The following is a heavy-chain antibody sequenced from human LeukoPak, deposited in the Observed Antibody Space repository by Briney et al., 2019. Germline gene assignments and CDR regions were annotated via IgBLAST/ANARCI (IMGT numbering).Heavy chain of an antibody. V-gene: IGHV5-51*01. J-gene: IGHJ4*02. D-gene: IGHD5-18*01. CDR3: ARQTAMGRSGDY. CDR1: GDTFATYW. Sequence: GESLKISCQGSGDTFATYWIGWVRQLPGKGLEWMGVIYPGDSRTRYSPSFQGHVTISADKSISTAYLQWNSLKASDTAMYYCARQTAMGRSGDYWGQGTLVIVSS. CDR2: IYPGDSRT.